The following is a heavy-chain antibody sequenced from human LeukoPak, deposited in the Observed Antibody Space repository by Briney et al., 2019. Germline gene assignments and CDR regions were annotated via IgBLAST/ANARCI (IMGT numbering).Heavy chain of an antibody. J-gene: IGHJ4*02. Sequence: GGSLRLSCAASGFTFSSYSMNWVRQAPGKGLEWVSYISSSSSTIYYADSVKGRFTISRDNAKNSLYLQMNSLRAEDTAVYYCASDPYYYDSSGSLPWGQGTLVTVSS. CDR1: GFTFSSYS. CDR3: ASDPYYYDSSGSLP. D-gene: IGHD3-22*01. CDR2: ISSSSSTI. V-gene: IGHV3-48*01.